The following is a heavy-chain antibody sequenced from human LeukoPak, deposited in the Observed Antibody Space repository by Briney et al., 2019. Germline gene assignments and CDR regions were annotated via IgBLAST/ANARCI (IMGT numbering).Heavy chain of an antibody. CDR1: GFTFSSYD. CDR3: AKVIIAAAGRFDY. D-gene: IGHD6-13*01. J-gene: IGHJ4*02. CDR2: IRYDGSNK. Sequence: GGSLRLSCAASGFTFSSYDMHWVRQAPGKGLEWVAFIRYDGSNKYYADSVKGRFTISRDNSKNTLYLQMNSLRAEDTAVYYCAKVIIAAAGRFDYWGQGTLVTVSS. V-gene: IGHV3-30*02.